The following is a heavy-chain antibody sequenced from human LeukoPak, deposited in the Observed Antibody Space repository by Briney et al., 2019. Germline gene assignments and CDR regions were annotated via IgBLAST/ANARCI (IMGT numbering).Heavy chain of an antibody. D-gene: IGHD1-1*01. Sequence: GRSLRLSCAASGLTFSSYAMPWVRQAPGKGLEWVAVISYDGSNKYYADSVKGRFTISRDNSKNTLYLQMNSLRAEDTAVYYCARDSVRNQLEPFWFDSWGQGTLVTVSS. J-gene: IGHJ5*01. CDR3: ARDSVRNQLEPFWFDS. V-gene: IGHV3-30*01. CDR2: ISYDGSNK. CDR1: GLTFSSYA.